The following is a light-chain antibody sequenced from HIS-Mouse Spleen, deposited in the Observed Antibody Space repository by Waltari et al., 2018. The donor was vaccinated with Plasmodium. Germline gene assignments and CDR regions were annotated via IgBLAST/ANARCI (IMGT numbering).Light chain of an antibody. CDR3: AAWDDSLNGPV. J-gene: IGLJ2*01. V-gene: IGLV1-44*01. Sequence: QSVLTQPPSASGTPGQRVTISCSGSSPNIGSNTVKWYQQLPGTAPKPLIYSNNQRPSGVPDRFSGSKSGTSASLAISGLQSEDEADYYCAAWDDSLNGPVFGGGTKLTVL. CDR2: SNN. CDR1: SPNIGSNT.